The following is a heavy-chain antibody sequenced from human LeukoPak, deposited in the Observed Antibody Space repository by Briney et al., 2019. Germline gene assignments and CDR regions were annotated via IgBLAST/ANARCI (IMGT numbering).Heavy chain of an antibody. Sequence: PSETLSLTCTVSGGSITSYFWSWIRRPPGKGLEWIGYFYHSGFADYNPSLKSRVTISVDTSKNQVSLKLSSVTAADTAVYYCARVVAATIYQFDYWGQGTLVTVSS. V-gene: IGHV4-59*12. CDR3: ARVVAATIYQFDY. CDR2: FYHSGFA. J-gene: IGHJ4*02. D-gene: IGHD2-15*01. CDR1: GGSITSYF.